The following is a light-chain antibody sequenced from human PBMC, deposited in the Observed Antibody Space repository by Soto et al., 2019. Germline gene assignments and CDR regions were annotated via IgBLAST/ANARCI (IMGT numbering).Light chain of an antibody. CDR1: HSVGNN. CDR2: GAS. V-gene: IGKV3-15*01. CDR3: QKYRNWPLN. J-gene: IGKJ4*01. Sequence: EIVITHSPSALSVSPEERATISSPASHSVGNNLAWYRQKSGQAPRLLIYGASTRATGIPARFSGSGSGTEFTLTIDSLQSDDFAVYLCQKYRNWPLNFGGGTKVDIK.